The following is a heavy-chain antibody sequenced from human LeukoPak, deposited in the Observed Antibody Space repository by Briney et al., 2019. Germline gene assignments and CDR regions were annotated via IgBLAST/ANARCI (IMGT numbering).Heavy chain of an antibody. J-gene: IGHJ4*02. Sequence: GGSLRLSCAASGFTFSSYGMSWVRQAPGKGLEWVSAISGSGGSTYYADSVKGRFTISRDNSKNTLYLQMNSLRAEDTAVYYCAKVPMIVVVITYFDYWGQGTLVTVSS. D-gene: IGHD3-22*01. CDR1: GFTFSSYG. CDR2: ISGSGGST. CDR3: AKVPMIVVVITYFDY. V-gene: IGHV3-23*01.